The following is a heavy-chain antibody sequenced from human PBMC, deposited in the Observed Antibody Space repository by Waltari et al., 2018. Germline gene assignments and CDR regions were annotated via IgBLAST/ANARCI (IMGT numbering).Heavy chain of an antibody. CDR2: INPNSGGT. V-gene: IGHV1-2*06. J-gene: IGHJ5*02. CDR1: GYTFTGYY. D-gene: IGHD3-3*02. CDR3: ARGLKAGLARFDP. Sequence: QVQLVQSGAEVKKPGASVKVSCKASGYTFTGYYLHWVRQAPGQGLEGMGRINPNSGGTNYAKKFQGRVTMTRDTAISTAYMELSRRRSDDTAVYYCARGLKAGLARFDPWGQGTLVTVSS.